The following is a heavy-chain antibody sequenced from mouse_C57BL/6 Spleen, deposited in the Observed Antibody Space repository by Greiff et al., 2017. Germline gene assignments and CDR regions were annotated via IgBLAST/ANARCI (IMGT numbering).Heavy chain of an antibody. V-gene: IGHV1-82*01. CDR1: GYAFSSSW. CDR2: IYPGDGDT. D-gene: IGHD2-2*01. J-gene: IGHJ1*03. CDR3: ARSMVTTDWYFDV. Sequence: VQLQESGPELVKPGASVKISCKASGYAFSSSWMNWVKQRPGKGLEWIGRIYPGDGDTNYNGKFKGKATLTADKSSSTAYMQLSSLTSEDSAVYFCARSMVTTDWYFDVWGTGTTVTVSS.